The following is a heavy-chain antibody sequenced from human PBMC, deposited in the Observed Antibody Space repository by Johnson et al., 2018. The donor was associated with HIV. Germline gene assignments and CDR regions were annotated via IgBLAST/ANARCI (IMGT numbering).Heavy chain of an antibody. CDR1: GFTFDDYA. CDR2: ISWDGGST. J-gene: IGHJ3*02. Sequence: VRLVESGGGLVQPGRSLRLSCAASGFTFDDYAMHWVRQAPGKGLEWVSLISWDGGSTYYADSVKGRFTISRDNNKNSLYLQMNSLRAEDTALYSCAKDRSSCDPLAAFDIWGQGTMVTVSS. D-gene: IGHD6-13*01. V-gene: IGHV3-43D*03. CDR3: AKDRSSCDPLAAFDI.